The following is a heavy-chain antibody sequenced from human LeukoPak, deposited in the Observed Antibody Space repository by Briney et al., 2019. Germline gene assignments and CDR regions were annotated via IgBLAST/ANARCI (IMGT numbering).Heavy chain of an antibody. D-gene: IGHD2-21*02. V-gene: IGHV5-51*01. CDR2: IYPGDSDT. J-gene: IGHJ5*01. CDR1: GYSFTSYW. Sequence: GESLKISCKGSGYSFTSYWIGWVRQMPGKGLEWMGIIYPGDSDTKYSPSSQGQITISADKSINTAYLQWSSLKASDTAMYYCARHSAAVTAPNWFDSWGQGTLVTVSS. CDR3: ARHSAAVTAPNWFDS.